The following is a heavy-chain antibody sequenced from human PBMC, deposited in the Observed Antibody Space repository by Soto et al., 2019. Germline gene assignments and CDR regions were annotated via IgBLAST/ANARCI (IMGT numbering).Heavy chain of an antibody. CDR3: ARVHYDSSGYSPDGEYFDY. D-gene: IGHD3-22*01. CDR1: GVSVNSGNYY. CDR2: IYHSGST. J-gene: IGHJ4*02. V-gene: IGHV4-30-2*01. Sequence: SETLSLTCTVSGVSVNSGNYYWSWIRQTPGKGLEWIGYIYHSGSTYYNPSLKSRVTISVDRSKNQFSLKLSSVTAADTAVYYCARVHYDSSGYSPDGEYFDYWGQGTLVTVSS.